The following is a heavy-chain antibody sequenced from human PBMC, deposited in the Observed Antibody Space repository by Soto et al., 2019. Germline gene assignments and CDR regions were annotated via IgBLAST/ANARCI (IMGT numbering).Heavy chain of an antibody. Sequence: LSCAASGFTFSSYGMHWVRQAPGKGLEWVAVISYDGSNKYYADSVKGRFTISRDNSKNTLYLQMNSLRAEDTAVYYCAKDLGYYPDGDAFDIWGQGTMVTVSS. V-gene: IGHV3-30*18. CDR1: GFTFSSYG. CDR3: AKDLGYYPDGDAFDI. D-gene: IGHD1-26*01. J-gene: IGHJ3*02. CDR2: ISYDGSNK.